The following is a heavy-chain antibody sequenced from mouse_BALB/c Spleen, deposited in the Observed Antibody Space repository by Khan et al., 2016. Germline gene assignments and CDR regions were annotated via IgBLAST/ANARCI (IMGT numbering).Heavy chain of an antibody. CDR2: ISYSGYT. Sequence: EVQLQEPGHGLVKPSQSLSLTCTVTGYSITSDCAWSWIRQFPGNKLEWMGYISYSGYTSYNHSLKSRITVTRDTSKNKFFLQLSSLTTEDTAIYYCVRWNDSFFAWFACWGEATLVTVSA. J-gene: IGHJ3*01. CDR3: VRWNDSFFAWFAC. V-gene: IGHV3-2*02. CDR1: GYSITSDCA. D-gene: IGHD2-3*01.